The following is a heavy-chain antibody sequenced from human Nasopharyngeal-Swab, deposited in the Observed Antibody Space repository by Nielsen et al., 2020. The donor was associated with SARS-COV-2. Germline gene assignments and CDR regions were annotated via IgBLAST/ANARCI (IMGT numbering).Heavy chain of an antibody. D-gene: IGHD3-16*01. CDR1: GFTFSSYS. CDR2: IRSKAYGGTT. V-gene: IGHV3-49*04. CDR3: TRDGGPYGP. J-gene: IGHJ4*02. Sequence: GESLKISCAASGFTFSSYSMNWVRQAPGKGLEWVGFIRSKAYGGTTEYAASVKGRFTISRDDSKSIAYLQMNSLKTEDTAVYYCTRDGGPYGPWGQGTLVTVSS.